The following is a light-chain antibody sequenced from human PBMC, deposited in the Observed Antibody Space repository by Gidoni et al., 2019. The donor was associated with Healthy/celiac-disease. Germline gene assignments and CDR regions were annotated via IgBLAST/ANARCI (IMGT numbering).Light chain of an antibody. J-gene: IGLJ1*01. Sequence: SYELTHPPSVSVSTGQTASITCSGDKLGDKYACGYQQNPGQSPVLVIYQDSKRPSGIPERFSGSNSGNTATLTISGTQAMDEADYYCQAWDSSTSYVFGTGTKVTVL. V-gene: IGLV3-1*01. CDR2: QDS. CDR3: QAWDSSTSYV. CDR1: KLGDKY.